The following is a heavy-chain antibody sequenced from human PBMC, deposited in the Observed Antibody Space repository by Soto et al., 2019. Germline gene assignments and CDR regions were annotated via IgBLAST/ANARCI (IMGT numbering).Heavy chain of an antibody. D-gene: IGHD3-22*01. CDR2: ISSSSSYI. CDR3: ARVSDDSSGPGGY. V-gene: IGHV3-21*01. J-gene: IGHJ4*02. Sequence: GGSLRLSCAASGFTFSSYSMNWVRQAPGKGLEWVSSISSSSSYIYYADSVKGRFTISRDNAKNSLYLQMNSLRAEDTAVYYCARVSDDSSGPGGYWGQGTLVTVSS. CDR1: GFTFSSYS.